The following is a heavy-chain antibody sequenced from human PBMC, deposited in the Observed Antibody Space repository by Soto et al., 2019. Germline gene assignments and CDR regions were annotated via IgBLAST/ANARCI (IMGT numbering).Heavy chain of an antibody. CDR2: IYASGST. V-gene: IGHV4-4*07. CDR3: ARDSLVTDDILTGYPFYYYYGMDV. Sequence: PSETLALTCIFSGGSISIYYWSWIRQPAGRGLELTPPIYASGSTNYNPSLKSRVTMSVDTSKNQFSLKLSSVTAADTAVYYCARDSLVTDDILTGYPFYYYYGMDVWGQGTTVTVSS. CDR1: GGSISIYY. D-gene: IGHD3-9*01. J-gene: IGHJ6*02.